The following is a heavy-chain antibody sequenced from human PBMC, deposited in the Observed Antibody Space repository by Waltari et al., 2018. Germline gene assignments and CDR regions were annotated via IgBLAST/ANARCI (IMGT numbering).Heavy chain of an antibody. CDR1: GYTFTSYG. CDR3: AIVDYFCTIYRQSSIFFDY. CDR2: IRPFNVNT. D-gene: IGHD2-8*01. J-gene: IGHJ4*02. V-gene: IGHV1-18*01. Sequence: QVQLVQSGPEVKKPGASVKVSCKTSGYTFTSYGINWVRQAPGQGLEWVGWIRPFNVNTHYSLSLQGRVTVTIDISTSTCYIELTSLISDDSSVYYCAIVDYFCTIYRQSSIFFDYWGQGTSVTVSS.